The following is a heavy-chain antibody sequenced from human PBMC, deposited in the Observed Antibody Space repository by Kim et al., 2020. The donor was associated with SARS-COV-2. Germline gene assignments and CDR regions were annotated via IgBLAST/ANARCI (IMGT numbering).Heavy chain of an antibody. CDR1: GYSFTSYW. V-gene: IGHV5-10-1*01. D-gene: IGHD6-13*01. Sequence: GESLKISCKGSGYSFTSYWISWVRQMPGKGLEWMGRIDPSDSYTNYSPSFQGHVTISADKSISTAYLQWSSLKASDTAMYYCARSSFAAAGTWWFDPWGQGTLVTVSS. CDR2: IDPSDSYT. CDR3: ARSSFAAAGTWWFDP. J-gene: IGHJ5*02.